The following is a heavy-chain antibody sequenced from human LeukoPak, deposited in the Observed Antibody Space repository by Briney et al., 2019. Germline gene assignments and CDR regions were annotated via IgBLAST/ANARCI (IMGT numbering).Heavy chain of an antibody. CDR2: FDPEDGET. J-gene: IGHJ4*02. CDR1: GYTLTELS. CDR3: ATDGYSSSWYFDY. D-gene: IGHD6-13*01. Sequence: ASVKVSCKVSGYTLTELSMHWVRQAPGKGLEWMGGFDPEDGETIYARKFQGRVTMTEDTSTDTAYMELSSLRSEDTAVYYCATDGYSSSWYFDYWGQGTLVTVSS. V-gene: IGHV1-24*01.